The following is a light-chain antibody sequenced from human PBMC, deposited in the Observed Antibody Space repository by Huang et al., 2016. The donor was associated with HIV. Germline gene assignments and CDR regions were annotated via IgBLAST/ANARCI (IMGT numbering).Light chain of an antibody. J-gene: IGKJ1*01. V-gene: IGKV4-1*01. CDR1: QRVLYSSNTKNY. CDR3: QQYYTTPWT. CDR2: WES. Sequence: DIVMTQSPDSLAVSLGERATINCKSSQRVLYSSNTKNYLAWYQQKPGHPPKLLIYWESTRESGVPDRFSGSGSGTDFTLTSSSLQAEDVAVYYCQQYYTTPWTFGQGTKVEIK.